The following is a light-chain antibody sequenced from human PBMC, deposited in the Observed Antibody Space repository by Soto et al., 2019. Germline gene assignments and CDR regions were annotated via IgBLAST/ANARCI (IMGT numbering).Light chain of an antibody. CDR2: YDD. J-gene: IGLJ2*01. Sequence: QSVLTQPPSVSEAPRQRVTISCSGSNSNIGNHVVNWYQQLPGKAPKLLIYYDDLVPAGVSDRFSGSKSGTSASLAISGLQSEDEGDYYCGTWDDSLNGPVFGGGTKLTVL. CDR1: NSNIGNHV. V-gene: IGLV1-36*01. CDR3: GTWDDSLNGPV.